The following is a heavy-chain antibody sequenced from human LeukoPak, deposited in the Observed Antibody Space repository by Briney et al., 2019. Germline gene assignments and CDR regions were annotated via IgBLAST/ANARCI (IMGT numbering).Heavy chain of an antibody. V-gene: IGHV3-11*01. D-gene: IGHD5-24*01. CDR2: ISTSGSTI. CDR3: ARDGDGYNYKLDY. Sequence: GGSLRLSCAASGFTFSDYYMSWIRQAPGKGLEWISYISTSGSTIFYADSVKGRFTISGDNAKNSLYLQMNSLRAEDTAVYYCARDGDGYNYKLDYWGQGTLVTVSS. J-gene: IGHJ4*02. CDR1: GFTFSDYY.